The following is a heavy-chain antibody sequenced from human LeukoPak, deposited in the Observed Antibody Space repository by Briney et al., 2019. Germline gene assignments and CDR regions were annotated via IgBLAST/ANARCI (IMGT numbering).Heavy chain of an antibody. CDR3: AKGGMVRGEYDY. CDR2: ISGSGGST. CDR1: GFTFSSCV. Sequence: GGSLRLSCAASGFTFSSCVMGWVRQAPGKGLEWVSGISGSGGSTYFADSVKGRFTISRDNSKNTLYLQMNTLRVEDTAVYYCAKGGMVRGEYDYWGQGTLVTASS. V-gene: IGHV3-23*01. D-gene: IGHD3-10*01. J-gene: IGHJ4*02.